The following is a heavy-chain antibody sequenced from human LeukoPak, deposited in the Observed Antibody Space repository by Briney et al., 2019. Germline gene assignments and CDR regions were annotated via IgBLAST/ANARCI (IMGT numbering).Heavy chain of an antibody. Sequence: PSETLSLTCTVSGASVSSASYWTWIRQPPGKGVEWIAHIYNGVNTNYNPSLKSRATISVDTSKNQFSLRLNSVTAADTAVYYCARSRAFNSGAFDPWGQGSLVTVSS. J-gene: IGHJ5*02. V-gene: IGHV4-61*01. CDR2: IYNGVNT. CDR3: ARSRAFNSGAFDP. CDR1: GASVSSASY. D-gene: IGHD1-26*01.